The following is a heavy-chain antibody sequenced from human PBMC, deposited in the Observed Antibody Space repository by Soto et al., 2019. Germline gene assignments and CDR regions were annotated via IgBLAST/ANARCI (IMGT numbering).Heavy chain of an antibody. Sequence: ASVKVSCKASGGTFSSYAISWVRQAPGQGLEWMGGIIPIFGTANYAQKFQGRVTITADESTSTAYMELSSLRSEDTAVYYCARVGDYGGNSADYWGQGTLVTVSS. CDR1: GGTFSSYA. CDR2: IIPIFGTA. V-gene: IGHV1-69*13. CDR3: ARVGDYGGNSADY. J-gene: IGHJ4*02. D-gene: IGHD4-17*01.